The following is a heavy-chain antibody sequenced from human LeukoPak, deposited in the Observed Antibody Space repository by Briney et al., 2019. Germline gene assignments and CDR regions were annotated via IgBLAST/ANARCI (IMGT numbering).Heavy chain of an antibody. V-gene: IGHV4-38-2*02. Sequence: KPSEPLSLTCSGSNYSISNSLYWGWLRPPPGKGLEWIGIIYRSGSTFYNPSLKSRVTISLDTSKNQFSLKLSSVTAADTAVYFCARGTYGYYMDVWGKGTTVTVSS. CDR2: IYRSGST. CDR1: NYSISNSLY. CDR3: ARGTYGYYMDV. D-gene: IGHD4-17*01. J-gene: IGHJ6*03.